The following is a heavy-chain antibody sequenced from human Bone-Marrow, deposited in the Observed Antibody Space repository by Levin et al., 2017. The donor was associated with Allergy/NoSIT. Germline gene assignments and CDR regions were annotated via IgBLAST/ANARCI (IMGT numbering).Heavy chain of an antibody. V-gene: IGHV3-23*01. D-gene: IGHD4-17*01. CDR1: GFSFSTYA. J-gene: IGHJ4*02. Sequence: GESLKISCAASGFSFSTYAMSWVRQGPGKGLEWVSSISGSGGVTYYADSVKGRFTISRDNSKNTLDLQMNSLRVEDTAVYYCAKDSAGSDYGDYEYWGQGILVTVSS. CDR2: ISGSGGVT. CDR3: AKDSAGSDYGDYEY.